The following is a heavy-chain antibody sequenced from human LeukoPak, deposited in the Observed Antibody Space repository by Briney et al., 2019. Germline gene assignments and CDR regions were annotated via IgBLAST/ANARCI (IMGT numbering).Heavy chain of an antibody. Sequence: SGTLSLTCAVSGVSISSGNWWTWVRQPPGKGLEWIGEIFHSGSTNYNPSLKSRVTISVDKSKNHFSLKLSSVTAADTAVYYCAREVGPFHQLDYWGQGTLVTVSS. CDR2: IFHSGST. J-gene: IGHJ4*02. V-gene: IGHV4-4*02. D-gene: IGHD5-24*01. CDR3: AREVGPFHQLDY. CDR1: GVSISSGNW.